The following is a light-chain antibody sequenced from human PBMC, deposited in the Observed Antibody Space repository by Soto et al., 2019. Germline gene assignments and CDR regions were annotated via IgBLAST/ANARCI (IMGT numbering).Light chain of an antibody. V-gene: IGLV2-14*03. J-gene: IGLJ1*01. CDR1: SSDIGGYNY. CDR2: DVS. Sequence: QSVLTQPASVSGSPGQSITLSCIGTSSDIGGYNYVSWYQQHPGNAPKLMVFDVSDRPSGVSNRFSGSKSGNMAPLTISGLQAEDEADYYCSSYTTSRFYVFGTGTKVT. CDR3: SSYTTSRFYV.